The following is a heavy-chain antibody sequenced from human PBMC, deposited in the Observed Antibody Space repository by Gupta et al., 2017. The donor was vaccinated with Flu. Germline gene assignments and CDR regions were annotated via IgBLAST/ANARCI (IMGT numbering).Heavy chain of an antibody. CDR2: IIPILGIA. CDR3: ARDPQASAVAGTPGHWFDP. V-gene: IGHV1-69*08. D-gene: IGHD6-19*01. CDR1: GGTFSSYT. J-gene: IGHJ5*02. Sequence: QVQLVQSGAEVKKPGSSVKVSCKASGGTFSSYTISWVRQAPGQGLEWMGRIIPILGIANYAQKFQGRVTITADKSTSTAYMELSSLRSEDTAVYYCARDPQASAVAGTPGHWFDPWGQGTLVTVSS.